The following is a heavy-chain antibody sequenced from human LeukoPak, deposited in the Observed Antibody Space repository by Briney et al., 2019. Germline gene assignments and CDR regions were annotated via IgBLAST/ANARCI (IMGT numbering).Heavy chain of an antibody. D-gene: IGHD1-1*01. CDR1: GYTFTRYG. Sequence: ASVNVSCKASGYTFTRYGITWVRQAPGQGLEWMGWISTYNGKTNYAQKVQDRVTMTTDTSTSTVYMELRSLRSDDTALYYCAREFSNFSYGTWFDPWGQGTLVTVSS. V-gene: IGHV1-18*01. CDR3: AREFSNFSYGTWFDP. CDR2: ISTYNGKT. J-gene: IGHJ5*02.